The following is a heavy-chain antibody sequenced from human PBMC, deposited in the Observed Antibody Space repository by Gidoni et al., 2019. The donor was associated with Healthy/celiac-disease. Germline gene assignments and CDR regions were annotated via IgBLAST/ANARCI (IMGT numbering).Heavy chain of an antibody. CDR3: ARALLIAVAGTYWFDP. Sequence: QVQLVQSGAEVKKPGSSVKVSCKASGGPFSSYALSRVRQAPGQGLEWMGGIIPICGTANYAQKFQGRVTITADKSTSTAYMELSSLRSEDTAVYYCARALLIAVAGTYWFDPWGQGTLVTVSS. CDR1: GGPFSSYA. CDR2: IIPICGTA. V-gene: IGHV1-69*06. D-gene: IGHD6-19*01. J-gene: IGHJ5*02.